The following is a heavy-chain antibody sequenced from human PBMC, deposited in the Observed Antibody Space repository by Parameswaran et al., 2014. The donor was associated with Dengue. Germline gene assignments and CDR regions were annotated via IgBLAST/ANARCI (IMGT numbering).Heavy chain of an antibody. D-gene: IGHD3-22*01. Sequence: WVRQAPGQGLEWMGWMNPNSGDTGYAQKFKGRVTLTRDISINTAYMELSSLRSEDTAVYFCARGVTDYYDSSALYPVANHWGQGTLVTVSS. CDR2: MNPNSGDT. CDR3: ARGVTDYYDSSALYPVANH. V-gene: IGHV1-8*01. J-gene: IGHJ5*02.